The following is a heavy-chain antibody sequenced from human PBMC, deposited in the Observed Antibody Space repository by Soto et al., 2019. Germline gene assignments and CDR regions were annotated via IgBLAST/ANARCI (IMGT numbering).Heavy chain of an antibody. CDR3: ARDRNYYDSSGSINWFDP. J-gene: IGHJ5*02. D-gene: IGHD3-22*01. CDR1: GGTFSSYA. Sequence: SVKVSCKASGGTFSSYAISWVRQAPGQGLEWMGGIIPIFGTANYAQKFQGRVTITADESTSTAYMELSSLRSEDTAVYYCARDRNYYDSSGSINWFDPWGQGTLVTVSS. V-gene: IGHV1-69*13. CDR2: IIPIFGTA.